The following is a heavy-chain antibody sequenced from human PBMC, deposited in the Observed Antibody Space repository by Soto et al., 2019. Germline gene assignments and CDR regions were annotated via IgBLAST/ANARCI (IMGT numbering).Heavy chain of an antibody. J-gene: IGHJ4*02. D-gene: IGHD6-19*01. V-gene: IGHV1-69*13. Sequence: ASVKVSCKASGGTFSSYAISWVRQAPGQGLEWMGGIIPIFGTANYAQKFQGRVTITADESTSTAYMELSSLRSEDTAVYYCALLAVAGPKGVFDYWGQGTLVTVSS. CDR1: GGTFSSYA. CDR2: IIPIFGTA. CDR3: ALLAVAGPKGVFDY.